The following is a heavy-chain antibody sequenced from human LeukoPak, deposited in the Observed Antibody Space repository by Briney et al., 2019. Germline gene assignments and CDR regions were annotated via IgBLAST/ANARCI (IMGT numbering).Heavy chain of an antibody. V-gene: IGHV4-34*01. Sequence: SETXXXXXXVXXXXXXGXYWSWIRQPPGKGLEWIGEINHSGSTNYNPSLKSRVTISVDTSKNQFSLKLSSVTAADTAVYYCATTATLNHWGGRAFDIWGQGTMVTVSS. D-gene: IGHD7-27*01. CDR3: ATTATLNHWGGRAFDI. J-gene: IGHJ3*02. CDR2: INHSGST. CDR1: XXXXXGXY.